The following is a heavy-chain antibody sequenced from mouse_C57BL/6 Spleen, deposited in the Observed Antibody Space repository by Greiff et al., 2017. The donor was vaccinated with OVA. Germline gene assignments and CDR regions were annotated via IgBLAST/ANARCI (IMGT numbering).Heavy chain of an antibody. Sequence: VQRVESGPELVKPGASVKISCKASGYAFSSSWMNWVKQRPGKGLEWIGRIYPGDGDTNYNGKFKGKATLTADKSSSTAYMQLSSLTSEDSAVYFCATQYSSCYVLAYWGQGTLVTVSA. CDR2: IYPGDGDT. CDR3: ATQYSSCYVLAY. D-gene: IGHD3-2*02. J-gene: IGHJ3*01. V-gene: IGHV1-82*01. CDR1: GYAFSSSW.